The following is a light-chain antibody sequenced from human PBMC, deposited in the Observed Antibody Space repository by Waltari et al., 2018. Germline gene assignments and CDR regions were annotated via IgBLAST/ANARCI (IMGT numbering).Light chain of an antibody. CDR2: DAS. CDR3: QQYDNLPPSLT. CDR1: QDISNY. V-gene: IGKV1-33*01. Sequence: DIQMTQSPSSLSASVGDRVTITCQASQDISNYLNGYQQKPGKAPKLLIYDASNLETGVPSRFSGSGSGTDFTFTISSLQPEDIATYYCQQYDNLPPSLTFGGGTKVEIK. J-gene: IGKJ4*01.